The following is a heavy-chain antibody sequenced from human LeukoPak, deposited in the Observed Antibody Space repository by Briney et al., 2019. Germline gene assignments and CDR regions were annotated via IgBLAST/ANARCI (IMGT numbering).Heavy chain of an antibody. CDR3: ARGGSVIVINNWFDP. CDR2: INPNSGGT. CDR1: GYTFTGYY. Sequence: ASVKVSCKASGYTFTGYYMHWVRQAPGQGLEWMGWINPNSGGTNYAQKFQGRVTMTRDTSISTAYMELSRLRSDDTAVYYCARGGSVIVINNWFDPWGQGTLVTVSS. J-gene: IGHJ5*02. V-gene: IGHV1-2*02. D-gene: IGHD3-22*01.